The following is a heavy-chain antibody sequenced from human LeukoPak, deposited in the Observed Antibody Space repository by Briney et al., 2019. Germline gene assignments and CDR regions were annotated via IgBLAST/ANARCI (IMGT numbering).Heavy chain of an antibody. J-gene: IGHJ5*02. D-gene: IGHD6-19*01. Sequence: ASVKVSCKASGYTFTSYDINWVRQATGQGLEWMGWMNPNSGNTGYAQKFQGRVTITRNTSISTAYMELSSLRSEDTAVYYCARGLGGWFGHWFDPWGQGTLVTVSS. CDR3: ARGLGGWFGHWFDP. CDR2: MNPNSGNT. CDR1: GYTFTSYD. V-gene: IGHV1-8*02.